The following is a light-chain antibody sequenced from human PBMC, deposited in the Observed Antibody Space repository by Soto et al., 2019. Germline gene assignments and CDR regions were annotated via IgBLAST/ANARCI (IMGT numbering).Light chain of an antibody. CDR1: QTVSSSY. J-gene: IGKJ4*01. CDR3: QQYASSLLT. Sequence: EIVLTQSPGTLSLSPGERATLSCRASQTVSSSYLAWYQQKPDQAPRLLIYGASSRATGIPDRFSGSGSGTDFTLTISRLEPEDFAVYYCQQYASSLLTFGGGTKVEIK. CDR2: GAS. V-gene: IGKV3-20*01.